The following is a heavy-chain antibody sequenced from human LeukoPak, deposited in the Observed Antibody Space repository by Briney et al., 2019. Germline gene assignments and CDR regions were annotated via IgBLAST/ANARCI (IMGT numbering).Heavy chain of an antibody. CDR1: GFTFSSYA. V-gene: IGHV3-23*01. Sequence: PGGSLRLSCAASGFTFSSYAMSWVRQAPGKGLEWVSAISGSGGSTYYADSVKGRFAISRDNSKNTLYLQMNSLRAEDTAVYYCAKGARDYDILTGYGYWGQGTLVTVSS. J-gene: IGHJ4*02. CDR2: ISGSGGST. D-gene: IGHD3-9*01. CDR3: AKGARDYDILTGYGY.